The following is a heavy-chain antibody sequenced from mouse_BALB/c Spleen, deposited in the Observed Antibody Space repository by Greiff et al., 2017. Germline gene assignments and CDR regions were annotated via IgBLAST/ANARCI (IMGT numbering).Heavy chain of an antibody. CDR1: GFDFSRYW. V-gene: IGHV4-1*02. CDR3: ARPGYYYGSSYDWYFDV. Sequence: EVKLLESGGGLVQPGGSLKLSCAASGFDFSRYWMSWVRQAPGKGLEWIGEINPDSSTINYTPSLKDKFIISRDNAKNTLYLQMSKVRSEDTALYYCARPGYYYGSSYDWYFDVWGAGTTVTVSS. J-gene: IGHJ1*01. D-gene: IGHD1-1*01. CDR2: INPDSSTI.